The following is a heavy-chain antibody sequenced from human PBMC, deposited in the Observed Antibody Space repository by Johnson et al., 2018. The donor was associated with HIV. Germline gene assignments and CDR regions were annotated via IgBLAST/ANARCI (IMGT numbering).Heavy chain of an antibody. V-gene: IGHV3-30*04. CDR1: EFTFSSYA. Sequence: QVQLVESGGGVVQPGRSLRLSCAASEFTFSSYAFHWVRQAPGKGLEWVALISSDGSGKYYADSVKGRSTISRDNSKNTLYLQMNSLRAEDTAVYYCANGGLQFLEWLPHDAFDIWGQGTMVTVSS. J-gene: IGHJ3*02. D-gene: IGHD3-3*01. CDR3: ANGGLQFLEWLPHDAFDI. CDR2: ISSDGSGK.